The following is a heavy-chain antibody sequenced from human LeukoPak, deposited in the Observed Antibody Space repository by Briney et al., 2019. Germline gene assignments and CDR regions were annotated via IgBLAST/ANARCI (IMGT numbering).Heavy chain of an antibody. D-gene: IGHD3-22*01. CDR3: ARERVTMIGPDAFDI. J-gene: IGHJ3*02. CDR1: GGSISSHY. V-gene: IGHV4-59*11. Sequence: SETLSLTCTVSGGSISSHYWSWIRQPPGKGLEWIGYIYYSGSTNYNPSLKSRVTISVDTSKNQFSLKLSSVTAADTAVYYCARERVTMIGPDAFDIWGQGTMVTVSS. CDR2: IYYSGST.